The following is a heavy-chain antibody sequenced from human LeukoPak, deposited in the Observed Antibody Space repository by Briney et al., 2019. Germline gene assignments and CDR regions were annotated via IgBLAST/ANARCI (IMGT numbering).Heavy chain of an antibody. J-gene: IGHJ4*02. CDR1: GFSFRSYW. Sequence: GGSLRLSCAASGFSFRSYWMSWVRQAPGKGLEWVANINQDGIVKYYVDSVKGRFTISRDNAKNSLYLQVNSLTVEDTAVYYCARVGYTHWSVYDWGQGSLVTVSS. CDR2: INQDGIVK. V-gene: IGHV3-7*01. D-gene: IGHD6-13*01. CDR3: ARVGYTHWSVYD.